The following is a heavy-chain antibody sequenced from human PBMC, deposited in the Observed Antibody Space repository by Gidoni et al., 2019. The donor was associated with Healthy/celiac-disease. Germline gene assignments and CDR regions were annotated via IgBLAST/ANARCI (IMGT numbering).Heavy chain of an antibody. V-gene: IGHV4-34*01. CDR3: ARWNVGWGSGYSSGFDP. Sequence: QVQLQQWGAGLLKPSETLSLTCAVYGGSFSGYYWSWIRQPPGKGLEWIGEINHSGSTNYNPSLKSRVTISVDTSKNQFSLKLSSVTAADTAVYYCARWNVGWGSGYSSGFDPWGQGTLVTVSS. CDR1: GGSFSGYY. CDR2: INHSGST. J-gene: IGHJ5*02. D-gene: IGHD3-22*01.